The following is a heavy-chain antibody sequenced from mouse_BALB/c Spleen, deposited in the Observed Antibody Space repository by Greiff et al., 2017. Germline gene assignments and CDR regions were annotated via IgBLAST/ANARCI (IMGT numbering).Heavy chain of an antibody. J-gene: IGHJ4*01. D-gene: IGHD2-4*01. CDR2: ISTYYGDA. V-gene: IGHV1S137*01. Sequence: VQLQQSGAELVRPGVSVKISCKGSGYTFTDYAMHWVKQSHAKSLEWIGVISTYYGDASYNQKFKGKATMTVDKSSSTAYMELARLTSEDSAIYYCATGLRRYAMDYWGQGTSVTVSS. CDR3: ATGLRRYAMDY. CDR1: GYTFTDYA.